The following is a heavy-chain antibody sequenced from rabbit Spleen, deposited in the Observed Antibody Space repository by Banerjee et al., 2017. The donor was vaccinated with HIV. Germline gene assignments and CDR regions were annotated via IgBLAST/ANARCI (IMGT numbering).Heavy chain of an antibody. V-gene: IGHV1S40*01. CDR1: GFSSSTVYW. J-gene: IGHJ4*01. Sequence: QSLEESGGDLVEPGASLTLTCTASGFSSSTVYWIYWVRQAPGKGLEWIGTIFAGSTGTTDYARWAKGRFTISKTSSTTVTLQMTSLTAADTATYFCARDFDFWGPGTLVTVS. CDR2: IFAGSTGTT. CDR3: ARDFDF.